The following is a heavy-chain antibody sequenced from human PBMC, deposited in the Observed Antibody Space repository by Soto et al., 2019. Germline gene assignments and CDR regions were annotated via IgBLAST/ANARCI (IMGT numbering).Heavy chain of an antibody. J-gene: IGHJ4*02. CDR3: ARDGSYCSGGSCPYLDY. CDR2: ISAYNGNT. Sequence: QVQLVQSGAEVKKPGASVKVSCKASGYTFSSYGISWVRQAPGQGLEWMGWISAYNGNTNYAQKLQGRVTMTTDTSTGTAYMELRSLRSDDTAVYYCARDGSYCSGGSCPYLDYWGQGTLVTVSS. CDR1: GYTFSSYG. V-gene: IGHV1-18*04. D-gene: IGHD2-15*01.